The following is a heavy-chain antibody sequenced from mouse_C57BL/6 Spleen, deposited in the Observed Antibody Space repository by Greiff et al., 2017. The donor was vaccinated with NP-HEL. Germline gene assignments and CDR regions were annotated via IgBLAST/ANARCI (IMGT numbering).Heavy chain of an antibody. V-gene: IGHV5-4*01. Sequence: EVQRVESGGGLVKPGGSLKLSCAASGFTFSSYAMSWVRQTPEKRLEWVATISDGGSYTYYPDNVKGRFTISRDNAKNNLYLQMSHLKSEDTAMYYCAREAITTVVATRYFDVWGTGTTVTVSS. D-gene: IGHD1-1*01. J-gene: IGHJ1*03. CDR2: ISDGGSYT. CDR1: GFTFSSYA. CDR3: AREAITTVVATRYFDV.